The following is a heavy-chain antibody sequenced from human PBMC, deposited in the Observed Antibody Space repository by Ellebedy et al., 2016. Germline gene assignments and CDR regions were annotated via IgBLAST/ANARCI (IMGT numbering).Heavy chain of an antibody. V-gene: IGHV4-59*01. D-gene: IGHD5-18*01. J-gene: IGHJ4*02. CDR1: GGSISSYY. Sequence: SETLSLTCTVSGGSISSYYWSWIRRPPGKGLEWIGYIYYSGSTNYNPSLKSRVTISVDTSKNQFSLKLSSVTAADTAVYYCARSLWIQLWYFDYWGQGTLVTVSS. CDR2: IYYSGST. CDR3: ARSLWIQLWYFDY.